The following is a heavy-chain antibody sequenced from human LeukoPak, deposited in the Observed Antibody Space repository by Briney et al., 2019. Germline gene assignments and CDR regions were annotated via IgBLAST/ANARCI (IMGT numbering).Heavy chain of an antibody. D-gene: IGHD3-3*01. V-gene: IGHV3-21*01. CDR2: ISASSTYI. Sequence: PGGSLRLSCAASGFTFSSYSMNWVRQAPGKGLEWVSSISASSTYIYYADSVKGRFTISRDNAKRSLSLQMNSLRAEDTAVYYCARAELRFLEWLAIDYWGQGTLVTVSS. J-gene: IGHJ4*02. CDR3: ARAELRFLEWLAIDY. CDR1: GFTFSSYS.